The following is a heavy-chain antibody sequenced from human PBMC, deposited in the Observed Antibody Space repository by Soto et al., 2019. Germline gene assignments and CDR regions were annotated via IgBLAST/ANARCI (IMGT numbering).Heavy chain of an antibody. D-gene: IGHD2-15*01. Sequence: QLVESGGRGVQPGRSLRLSCEASEFTFSSYAMHWVRQAPGRGLEWVALISFDGTKEDYADSVKGRFIISRDNSKSMVYLQMDSLRPDDTAIYYCARPIPRWSYHYGMAVWGQGTTVTVSS. J-gene: IGHJ6*02. CDR1: EFTFSSYA. CDR3: ARPIPRWSYHYGMAV. V-gene: IGHV3-30*03. CDR2: ISFDGTKE.